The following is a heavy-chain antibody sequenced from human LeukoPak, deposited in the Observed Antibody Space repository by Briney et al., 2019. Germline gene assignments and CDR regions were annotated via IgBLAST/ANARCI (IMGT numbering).Heavy chain of an antibody. CDR1: GGSFSGYY. CDR2: IYYSGST. CDR3: ARHVRWGRAARSHFDY. D-gene: IGHD6-6*01. Sequence: SSETLSLTCAVYGGSFSGYYWSWIRQPPGKGLEWIGGIYYSGSTYYNPPLKSRVTISVDTSKNQFSLKLSSVTAADTAVYYCARHVRWGRAARSHFDYWGQGTLVTVSS. V-gene: IGHV4-34*01. J-gene: IGHJ4*02.